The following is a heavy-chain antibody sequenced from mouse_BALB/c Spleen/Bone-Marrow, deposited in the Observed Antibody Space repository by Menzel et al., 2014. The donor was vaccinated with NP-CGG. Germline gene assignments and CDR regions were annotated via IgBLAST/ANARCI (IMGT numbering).Heavy chain of an antibody. CDR3: ARSDYRHGMDY. Sequence: EVQLQQSGPELVKPGASVKMSCKASGYTFTSYVMHWVKQKPGQGLEWIGYINPYNDGSKYNEKFKGKATLNSDKSSSTAYMELSSLTSEDSAVYCCARSDYRHGMDYWGQGTSVTVSS. CDR1: GYTFTSYV. CDR2: INPYNDGS. D-gene: IGHD2-14*01. V-gene: IGHV1-14*01. J-gene: IGHJ4*01.